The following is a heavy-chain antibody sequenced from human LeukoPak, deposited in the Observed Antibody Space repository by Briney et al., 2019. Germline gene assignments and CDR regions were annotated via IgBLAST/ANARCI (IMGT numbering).Heavy chain of an antibody. Sequence: PSETLSLTCAVYGGSFSGYYWSWIRQPPGKGLEWIGEINHSGSTNYNPSLKSRVTISVDTSKNQFSLKLSSVTAADTAVYYCARRSVRGVIRYWGQGTLVTVSS. CDR2: INHSGST. V-gene: IGHV4-34*01. CDR1: GGSFSGYY. D-gene: IGHD3-10*01. CDR3: ARRSVRGVIRY. J-gene: IGHJ4*02.